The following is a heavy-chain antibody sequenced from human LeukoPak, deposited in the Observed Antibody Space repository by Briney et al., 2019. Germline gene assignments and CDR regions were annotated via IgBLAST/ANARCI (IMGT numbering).Heavy chain of an antibody. Sequence: GASVKVSCKASGYTFTSYDINWVRQATGQGLEWMGWMNPNSGNTGYAQKFQGRVTMTRNTSISTAYMELSRLRSDDTAVYYCAREDNWNDPGLDYWGQGTLVTVSS. V-gene: IGHV1-8*02. CDR1: GYTFTSYD. D-gene: IGHD1-1*01. CDR2: MNPNSGNT. J-gene: IGHJ4*02. CDR3: AREDNWNDPGLDY.